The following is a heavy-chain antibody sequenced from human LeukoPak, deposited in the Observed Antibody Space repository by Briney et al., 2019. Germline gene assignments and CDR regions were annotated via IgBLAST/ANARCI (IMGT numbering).Heavy chain of an antibody. CDR1: GFTFSTYA. CDR3: ARNYYDSSGYYLIGDY. Sequence: GESLKISCAASGFTFSTYAMHWVRQAPGKGLEWVAVISYDGRNKYYADSVKGRFTISRDNSKNTLYLQMNSLRAEDTAVYYCARNYYDSSGYYLIGDYWGQGTLVTVSS. CDR2: ISYDGRNK. J-gene: IGHJ4*02. V-gene: IGHV3-30*04. D-gene: IGHD3-22*01.